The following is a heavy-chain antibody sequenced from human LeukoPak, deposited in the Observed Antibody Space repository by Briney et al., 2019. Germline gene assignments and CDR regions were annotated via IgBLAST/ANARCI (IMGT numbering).Heavy chain of an antibody. J-gene: IGHJ4*02. CDR2: IYHSGST. V-gene: IGHV4-4*02. Sequence: SETLSLTCAVSGGSISSSNWWSWVRQPPGKGMEWIGEIYHSGSTNYNPSLKSRVTISVDKSKNQFSLKLSSVTAADTAVYYCARVGYYDSSGYYTEDYWGQGTLVTVSS. D-gene: IGHD3-22*01. CDR3: ARVGYYDSSGYYTEDY. CDR1: GGSISSSNW.